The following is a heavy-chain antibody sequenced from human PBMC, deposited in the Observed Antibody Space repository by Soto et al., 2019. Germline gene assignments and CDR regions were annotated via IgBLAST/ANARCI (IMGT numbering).Heavy chain of an antibody. Sequence: TSETLSLTCTVSGGSVSSGSYYWSWIRQPPGKGLEWIGYIYYSGSTNYNPSLKSRVTISVDTSKNQFSLKLSSVTAADTAVYYCARTTETYYYDSSGQAHFDYWGQGTLVTVSS. CDR3: ARTTETYYYDSSGQAHFDY. CDR2: IYYSGST. D-gene: IGHD3-22*01. CDR1: GGSVSSGSYY. V-gene: IGHV4-61*01. J-gene: IGHJ4*02.